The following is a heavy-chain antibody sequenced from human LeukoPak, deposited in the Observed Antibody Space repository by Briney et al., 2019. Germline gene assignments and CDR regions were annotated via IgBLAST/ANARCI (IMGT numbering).Heavy chain of an antibody. Sequence: GGSLRLSCAVSGFTFSSACMSWVRQAPGKGLEWVGRIHSNADGGTADYAEPVKGRFTISRDDSKNTLFLQMNSLKTEDTAVYYCSVHCISSTCYDYYYRINVWGRGTTVTVSS. J-gene: IGHJ6*02. CDR3: SVHCISSTCYDYYYRINV. CDR1: GFTFSSAC. V-gene: IGHV3-15*01. D-gene: IGHD2-2*01. CDR2: IHSNADGGTA.